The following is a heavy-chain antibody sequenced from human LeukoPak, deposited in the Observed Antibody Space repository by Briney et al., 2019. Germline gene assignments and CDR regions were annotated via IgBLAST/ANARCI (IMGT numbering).Heavy chain of an antibody. J-gene: IGHJ3*02. CDR2: INHHSGST. CDR3: ARGGGSSADANRDAFDI. Sequence: SETLSLTCAVYGGSFSGYYWSWIRQPPGKGLEWIGEINHHSGSTNYNPSLKTRVTISLDPSKNQFSVQLTSVAAADTALYYCARGGGSSADANRDAFDIWGQGTVVTVSS. D-gene: IGHD4/OR15-4a*01. CDR1: GGSFSGYY. V-gene: IGHV4-34*01.